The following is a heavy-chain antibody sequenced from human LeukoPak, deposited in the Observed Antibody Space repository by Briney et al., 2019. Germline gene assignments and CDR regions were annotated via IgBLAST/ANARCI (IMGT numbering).Heavy chain of an antibody. V-gene: IGHV1-69*05. J-gene: IGHJ1*01. D-gene: IGHD6-13*01. CDR1: GGTFSSYA. CDR2: IIPIFGTA. Sequence: ASVKVSCKASGGTFSSYAISWVRQAPGQGLEWMGGIIPIFGTANYAQKFQGRVTITTDESTSTAYMELSSLRSEDTAVYYCAREEGIAAEHFQHWGQGTLVTVSS. CDR3: AREEGIAAEHFQH.